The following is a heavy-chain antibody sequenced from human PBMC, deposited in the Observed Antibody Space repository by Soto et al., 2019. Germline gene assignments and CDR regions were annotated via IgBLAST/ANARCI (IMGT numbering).Heavy chain of an antibody. J-gene: IGHJ4*02. Sequence: WGSPRPSCAAPGFPLRFYSMNWVPPAPGEGFEWISYITSTSSAINYVDSVRGRFTISRDNAMRSLFLHMNSLRDEDTAVYYCARDGKGAAYTHGPYYFDYWGQGALVTVSS. CDR2: ITSTSSAI. CDR3: ARDGKGAAYTHGPYYFDY. D-gene: IGHD1-1*01. V-gene: IGHV3-48*02. CDR1: GFPLRFYS.